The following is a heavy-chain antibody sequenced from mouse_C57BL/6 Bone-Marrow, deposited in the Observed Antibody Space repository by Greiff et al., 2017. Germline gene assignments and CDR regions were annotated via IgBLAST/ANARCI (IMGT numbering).Heavy chain of an antibody. Sequence: VQLQQPGAELVRPGTSVKLSCKASGYTFTSYWMHWVKQRPGQGLEWIGVIDPSDSYTNYNQKFKGKATLTVDTSSSTAYMQLSSLTSEDSAVYYSARYNYPPKGYWGQVTSVTVAS. CDR1: GYTFTSYW. V-gene: IGHV1-59*01. D-gene: IGHD1-3*01. CDR2: IDPSDSYT. J-gene: IGHJ4*01. CDR3: ARYNYPPKGY.